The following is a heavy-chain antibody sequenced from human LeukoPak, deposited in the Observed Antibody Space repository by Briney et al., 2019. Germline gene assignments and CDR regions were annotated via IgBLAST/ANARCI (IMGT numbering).Heavy chain of an antibody. J-gene: IGHJ6*02. Sequence: GGSLRLSCVASGFPFGNYAMNWVRQAPGKGLEWISYTSSSGSTIYYADSVRGRFTMSRDNAKQSMYLQMHSLSAEDTAIYYCARGGSPYGMDVWGQGTTVTVSS. CDR3: ARGGSPYGMDV. V-gene: IGHV3-48*03. CDR1: GFPFGNYA. CDR2: TSSSGSTI. D-gene: IGHD3-10*01.